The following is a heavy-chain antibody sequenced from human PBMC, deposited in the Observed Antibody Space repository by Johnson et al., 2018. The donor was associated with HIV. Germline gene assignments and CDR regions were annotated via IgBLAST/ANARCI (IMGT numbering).Heavy chain of an antibody. CDR3: AREAMTMARGRAFDI. J-gene: IGHJ3*02. CDR2: ISYDGRTE. D-gene: IGHD3-10*01. CDR1: GFNFSSYG. V-gene: IGHV3-30-3*01. Sequence: QVQLVESGGGVVQPGRSLRLSCAGSGFNFSSYGMHWVRQAPGTGLNWVAVISYDGRTEDSEDSVTGRFTTSRDNSKNTRYLQMKSLRAEDTAVNYCAREAMTMARGRAFDIWGQGTMVTVSS.